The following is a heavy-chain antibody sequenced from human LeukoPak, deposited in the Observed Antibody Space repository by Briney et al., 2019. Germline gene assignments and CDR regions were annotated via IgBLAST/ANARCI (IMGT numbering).Heavy chain of an antibody. J-gene: IGHJ4*02. CDR1: GFTFSSYS. D-gene: IGHD3-22*01. V-gene: IGHV3-23*01. Sequence: GGSLRLSCAASGFTFSSYSMNWVRQAPGKGLEWVSAISGSGGSTYYADSVKGRFTISRDNSKNTLYLQMNSLRAEDTAVYYCAGQWLIRYFDYWGQGTLVTVSS. CDR2: ISGSGGST. CDR3: AGQWLIRYFDY.